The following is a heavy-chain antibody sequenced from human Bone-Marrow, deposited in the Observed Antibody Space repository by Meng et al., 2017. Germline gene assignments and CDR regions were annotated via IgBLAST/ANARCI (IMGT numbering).Heavy chain of an antibody. CDR1: GDSVSSNNAA. J-gene: IGHJ4*02. CDR3: TSGRAIVDM. D-gene: IGHD3-22*01. CDR2: TYYRSRWNT. V-gene: IGHV6-1*01. Sequence: LRLSCAISGDSVSSNNAAWNWLRQSPSIGLECLRRTYYRSRWNTDYSPCVKSRITINVDISKNQFSLQLNSVTPDDTAVYDCTSGRAIVDMWGQGTLVTVSS.